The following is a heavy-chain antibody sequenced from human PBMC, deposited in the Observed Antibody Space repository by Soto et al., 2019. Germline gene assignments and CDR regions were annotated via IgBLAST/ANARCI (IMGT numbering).Heavy chain of an antibody. J-gene: IGHJ4*02. V-gene: IGHV3-33*01. Sequence: QVQLVESGGGVVQPGRSLRLSCAASGFSFSNYGMHWVRQAPGKGLEWVAVIWYDGSNENYADSVKGRFTISRDNHKNTLYLHVNSLRDEDTAVHYCARDKRTLSDSRASSGLPAYSGQGTLVTVSS. CDR3: ARDKRTLSDSRASSGLPAY. D-gene: IGHD3-22*01. CDR1: GFSFSNYG. CDR2: IWYDGSNE.